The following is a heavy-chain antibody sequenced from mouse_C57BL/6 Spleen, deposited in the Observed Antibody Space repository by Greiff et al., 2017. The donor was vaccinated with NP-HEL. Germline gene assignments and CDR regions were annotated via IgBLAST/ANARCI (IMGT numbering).Heavy chain of an antibody. Sequence: QVQLQQPGAELVRPGTSVKLSCKASGYTFTSYWMHWVKQRPGQGLEWIGVIDPSDSYTNYNQKFKGKATLTVDTSSSTAYMQLSSLTAEDSAVYYCARGRGSWAYWGQGTLVTVSA. CDR1: GYTFTSYW. CDR3: ARGRGSWAY. D-gene: IGHD1-3*01. J-gene: IGHJ3*01. V-gene: IGHV1-59*01. CDR2: IDPSDSYT.